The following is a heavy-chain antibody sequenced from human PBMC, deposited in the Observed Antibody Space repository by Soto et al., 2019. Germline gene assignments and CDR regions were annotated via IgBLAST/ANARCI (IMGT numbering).Heavy chain of an antibody. CDR1: GFTVSSNY. J-gene: IGHJ4*02. CDR3: ASLAVAGAQDFDY. CDR2: IYSGGST. Sequence: GGSLRLSCAASGFTVSSNYMSWVRQAPGKGLEWVSVIYSGGSTYYADSVKGRFTISRDNSKNTLYLQMNSLRAEDTAVYYCASLAVAGAQDFDYWGQGTLVTVSS. V-gene: IGHV3-66*01. D-gene: IGHD6-19*01.